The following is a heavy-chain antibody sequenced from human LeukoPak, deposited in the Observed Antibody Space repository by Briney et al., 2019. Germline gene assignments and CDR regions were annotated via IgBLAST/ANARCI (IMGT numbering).Heavy chain of an antibody. Sequence: GGSRRLSCAVSGFTFSPYGMHWFRQAPGKGLEWVAFIRYDATNKYYTDSVKGRFTISRDNSNNALYLQMNSLRLEDTAVYYCARDGRYFDLLLGDSWGLGTLVTVSS. CDR3: ARDGRYFDLLLGDS. CDR2: IRYDATNK. J-gene: IGHJ4*02. CDR1: GFTFSPYG. D-gene: IGHD3-9*01. V-gene: IGHV3-30*02.